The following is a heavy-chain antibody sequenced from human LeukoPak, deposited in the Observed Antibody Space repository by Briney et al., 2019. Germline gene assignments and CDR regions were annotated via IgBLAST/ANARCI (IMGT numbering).Heavy chain of an antibody. CDR1: GFTFSSYA. Sequence: PGGSLRLSCAASGFTFSSYAMHWVRQAPGKGLEYVSGISGSGGSTYYANSVKGRFIISRDNSKNTLYLQMGSLRAEDMAVYYCARGGYSSGWYVRSHEYWGQGTLVTVSS. CDR2: ISGSGGST. J-gene: IGHJ4*02. D-gene: IGHD6-19*01. CDR3: ARGGYSSGWYVRSHEY. V-gene: IGHV3-64*01.